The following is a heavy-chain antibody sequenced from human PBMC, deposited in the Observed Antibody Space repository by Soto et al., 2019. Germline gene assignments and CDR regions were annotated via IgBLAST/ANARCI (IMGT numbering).Heavy chain of an antibody. CDR1: GYSFTSYW. CDR2: IDPSDSYT. CDR3: ARLTDANGMDV. J-gene: IGHJ6*02. Sequence: ESLKIFCKGSGYSFTSYWISWVRQMPVKGLQWMGRIDPSDSYTNYSPSFQGHVTISADKSISTACLQWSSLKATVTAMYYCARLTDANGMDVWGQGTIVTVSS. V-gene: IGHV5-10-1*01.